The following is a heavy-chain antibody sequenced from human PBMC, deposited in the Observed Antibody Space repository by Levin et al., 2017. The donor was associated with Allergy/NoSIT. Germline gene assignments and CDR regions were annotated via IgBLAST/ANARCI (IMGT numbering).Heavy chain of an antibody. CDR2: INHSGST. CDR1: GGSFSGYY. CDR3: AAYGHRYFDY. Sequence: SETLSLTCAVYGGSFSGYYWSWIRQPPGKGLEWIGEINHSGSTNYNPSLKSRVTISVDTSKNQFSLKLSSVTAADTAVYYCAAYGHRYFDYWGQGTLVTVSS. V-gene: IGHV4-34*01. D-gene: IGHD4-17*01. J-gene: IGHJ4*02.